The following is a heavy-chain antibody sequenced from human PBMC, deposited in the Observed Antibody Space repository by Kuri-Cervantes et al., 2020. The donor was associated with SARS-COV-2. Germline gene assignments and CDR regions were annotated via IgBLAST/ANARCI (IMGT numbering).Heavy chain of an antibody. J-gene: IGHJ4*02. Sequence: GGSLRLSCAASGFTFSSYAMHWVRQAPGKGLEWVAVISYDGSNKYYADSVKGRFTISRDNSKNTLYLQMNSLRAEDTAVYYCATETYSSSLFDYWGQGTLVTVSS. CDR1: GFTFSSYA. CDR2: ISYDGSNK. V-gene: IGHV3-30*01. CDR3: ATETYSSSLFDY. D-gene: IGHD6-13*01.